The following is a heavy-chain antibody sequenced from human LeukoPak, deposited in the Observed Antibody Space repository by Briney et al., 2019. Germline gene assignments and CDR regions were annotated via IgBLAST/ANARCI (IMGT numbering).Heavy chain of an antibody. CDR3: ARDSRGWYRSTFDAFDI. D-gene: IGHD6-19*01. Sequence: SETLSLTCTVSGGSISSYYWSWIRQPPGKGLEWIGEINHSGSTNYNPSLKSRVTISVDTSKNQFSLKLGSVTAADTAVYYCARDSRGWYRSTFDAFDIWGQGTMVTVSS. CDR2: INHSGST. J-gene: IGHJ3*02. V-gene: IGHV4-34*01. CDR1: GGSISSYY.